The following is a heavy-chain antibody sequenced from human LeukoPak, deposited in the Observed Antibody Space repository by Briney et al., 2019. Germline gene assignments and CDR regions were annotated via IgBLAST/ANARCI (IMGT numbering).Heavy chain of an antibody. Sequence: PGGSLRLSCADSGFSRFPFTSYAMSWVRQAPGKGLEWVSSISGYGDTTHYTDSVKGRFTISRDNAKNSLYLQMNSLRAEDTAVYYCGRHRGGLAGVLDYWGQGTLVTVSS. J-gene: IGHJ4*02. D-gene: IGHD2-15*01. V-gene: IGHV3-23*01. CDR1: GFSRFPFTSYA. CDR2: ISGYGDTT. CDR3: GRHRGGLAGVLDY.